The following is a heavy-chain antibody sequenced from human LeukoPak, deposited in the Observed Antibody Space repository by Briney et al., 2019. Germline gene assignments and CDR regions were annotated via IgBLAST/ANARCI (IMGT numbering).Heavy chain of an antibody. CDR2: IYHSGST. CDR1: GGSISSGGYY. CDR3: ARDRVVVVPAGHYYYYYMDV. Sequence: SETLSLTCTVSGGSISSGGYYWSWIRQPPGKGLEWIGYIYHSGSTNYNPSLKSRVTISVDTSKNQFSLKLSSVTAADTAVYYCARDRVVVVPAGHYYYYYMDVWGKGTTVTVSS. D-gene: IGHD2-2*01. J-gene: IGHJ6*03. V-gene: IGHV4-61*08.